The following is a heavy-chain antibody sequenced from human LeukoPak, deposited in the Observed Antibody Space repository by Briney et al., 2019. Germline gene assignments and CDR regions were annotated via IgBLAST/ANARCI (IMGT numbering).Heavy chain of an antibody. Sequence: SETLSLTCTVSGGSISSYYWSWIRQPPGKGLEWIGEINHSGSTNYNPSLKSRVTISVDTSKNQFSLKLSSVTAADTAVYYCARGRGGCSGGSCDLTSSFDPWGQGTLVTVSS. CDR1: GGSISSYY. D-gene: IGHD2-15*01. CDR3: ARGRGGCSGGSCDLTSSFDP. V-gene: IGHV4-34*01. CDR2: INHSGST. J-gene: IGHJ5*02.